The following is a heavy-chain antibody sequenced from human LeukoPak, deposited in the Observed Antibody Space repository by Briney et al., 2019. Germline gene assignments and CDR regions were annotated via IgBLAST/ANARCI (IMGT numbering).Heavy chain of an antibody. Sequence: SETLSLTCTVSGYSISSGYYWGWIRQPPGKGLEWIGSIYHSGSTYYNPSLKSRVTISVDTSKNQFSLKLSSVTAADTVVYYCARDLITMARYFDYWGQGTLVTVSS. V-gene: IGHV4-38-2*02. D-gene: IGHD3-10*01. CDR1: GYSISSGYY. CDR3: ARDLITMARYFDY. CDR2: IYHSGST. J-gene: IGHJ4*02.